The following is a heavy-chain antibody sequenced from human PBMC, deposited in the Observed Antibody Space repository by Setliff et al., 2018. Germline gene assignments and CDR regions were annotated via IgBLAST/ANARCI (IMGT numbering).Heavy chain of an antibody. V-gene: IGHV3-7*01. D-gene: IGHD3-22*01. CDR1: GFSFSRHW. CDR2: IKQDGSTK. Sequence: PGGSLRLSCVVSGFSFSRHWMSWVRQAPGKGLEWVADIKQDGSTKYYLDSVKGRFTISRDNAKGSLYLQMNGLRADDTGVYYCVRDDADNYDAFDNWGQGTLVTVS. J-gene: IGHJ3*02. CDR3: VRDDADNYDAFDN.